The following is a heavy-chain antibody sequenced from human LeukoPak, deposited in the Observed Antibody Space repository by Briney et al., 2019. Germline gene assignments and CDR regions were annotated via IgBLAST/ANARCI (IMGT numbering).Heavy chain of an antibody. CDR2: IRPDANDG. CDR1: GFTCSHSW. CDR3: ARADWGSIDY. Sequence: GGSLRLSCAASGFTCSHSWMACVRQAPGGRLEWGAIIRPDANDGSCVGSVKGGFTISRDNAKNSLYLQLNSLRAEDTAVYFCARADWGSIDYWGQGALVTASS. D-gene: IGHD7-27*01. V-gene: IGHV3-7*01. J-gene: IGHJ4*02.